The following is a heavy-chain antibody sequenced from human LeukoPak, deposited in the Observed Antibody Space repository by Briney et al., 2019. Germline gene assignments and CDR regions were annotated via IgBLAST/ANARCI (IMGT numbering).Heavy chain of an antibody. CDR3: TTDVQWNYLYYFDY. D-gene: IGHD1-7*01. CDR1: LFSLNNAW. CDR2: LKSKTDGGRT. V-gene: IGHV3-15*01. Sequence: PGGCLRLARAPSLFSLNNAWTSCVRQAPGKGLEWVGRLKSKTDGGRTDYAAPVKGRFTISRDESKDTLYLQMNSLKTEDTAVYYCTTDVQWNYLYYFDYWGQGTLVTVSS. J-gene: IGHJ4*02.